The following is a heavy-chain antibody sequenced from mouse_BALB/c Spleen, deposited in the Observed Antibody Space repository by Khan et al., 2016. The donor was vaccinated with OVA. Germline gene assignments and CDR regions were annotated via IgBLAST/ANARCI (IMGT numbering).Heavy chain of an antibody. CDR3: ARQPYYHYNIMDY. Sequence: QIQLVQSGPGLAAPSQSLSITCTISGFSLTNYGVHWVRQPPGKGLEWLVVIWNDGTTTYNSSLKSRLTITKDNSQRQVFLKMNSLQTDDTAIYFCARQPYYHYNIMDYWGQGTSVTVSS. CDR1: GFSLTNYG. D-gene: IGHD2-10*01. CDR2: IWNDGTT. J-gene: IGHJ4*01. V-gene: IGHV2-6-1*01.